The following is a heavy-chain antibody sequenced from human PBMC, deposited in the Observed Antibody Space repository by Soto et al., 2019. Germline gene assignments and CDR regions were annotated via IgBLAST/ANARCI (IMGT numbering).Heavy chain of an antibody. D-gene: IGHD5-12*01. CDR2: ITSMFGTG. Sequence: QVQLAQSGSEVKKPGSSVKVSCKASGGSFSTYSINWVRQVPGQGLEWVGGITSMFGTGSYAQKFQGRVTITADESTSTGYMELSSLRSEDTAVYYCATRSDGYTKFENWGQGTLVTVSS. CDR3: ATRSDGYTKFEN. V-gene: IGHV1-69*01. J-gene: IGHJ4*02. CDR1: GGSFSTYS.